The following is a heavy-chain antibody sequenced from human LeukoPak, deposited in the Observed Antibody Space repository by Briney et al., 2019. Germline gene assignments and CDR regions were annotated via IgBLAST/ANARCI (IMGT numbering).Heavy chain of an antibody. CDR1: GFAFSSYA. D-gene: IGHD6-13*01. Sequence: PGGSLRLSCAASGFAFSSYAMSWVRQAPGKGLEWVSAISGSGGSTYYADSVKGRFTISRDNSKNTLYLQMNNLRAEDTAIYYCAKGTSSWYGDAFDIWGQGTMVTVSS. V-gene: IGHV3-23*01. CDR2: ISGSGGST. J-gene: IGHJ3*02. CDR3: AKGTSSWYGDAFDI.